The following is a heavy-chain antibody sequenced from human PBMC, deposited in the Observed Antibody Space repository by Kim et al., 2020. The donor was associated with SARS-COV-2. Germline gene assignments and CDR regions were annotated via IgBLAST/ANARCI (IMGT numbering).Heavy chain of an antibody. V-gene: IGHV4-34*01. J-gene: IGHJ5*02. CDR3: ARGRDYGSGSYYRNDP. Sequence: LKSRVTISVDTSKNQFSLKLSSVTAADTAVYYCARGRDYGSGSYYRNDPWGQGTLVTVSS. D-gene: IGHD3-10*01.